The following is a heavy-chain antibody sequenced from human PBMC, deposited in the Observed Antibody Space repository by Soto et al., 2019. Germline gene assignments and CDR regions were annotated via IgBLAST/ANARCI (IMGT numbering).Heavy chain of an antibody. Sequence: EENLVESGGGLVQPGGSLRLSCAASGFTFSIYTMNWVRQAPGKGLEWVAYINSGSGTKNYADSVKGRFTISRDDAKKSLFLQMSSLRDEDTAVYYCARDIIVLSRTGMDVLGQGTTVTVSS. J-gene: IGHJ6*02. CDR2: INSGSGTK. CDR1: GFTFSIYT. V-gene: IGHV3-48*02. D-gene: IGHD3-22*01. CDR3: ARDIIVLSRTGMDV.